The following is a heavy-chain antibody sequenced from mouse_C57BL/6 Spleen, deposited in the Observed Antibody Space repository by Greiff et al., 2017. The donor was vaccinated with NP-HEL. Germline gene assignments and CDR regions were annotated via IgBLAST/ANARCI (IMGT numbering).Heavy chain of an antibody. V-gene: IGHV2-2*01. D-gene: IGHD4-1*01. J-gene: IGHJ2*01. CDR3: ARNLLGVYFDY. CDR1: GFSLTSYG. CDR2: IWSGGST. Sequence: VQLQQSGPGLVQPSQSLSITCTASGFSLTSYGVHWVRQSPGKGLEWLGVIWSGGSTDYNAAFLSRLSISKDNSKSQVFCKMNSLQADDTAIYYCARNLLGVYFDYWGQGTTLTVSS.